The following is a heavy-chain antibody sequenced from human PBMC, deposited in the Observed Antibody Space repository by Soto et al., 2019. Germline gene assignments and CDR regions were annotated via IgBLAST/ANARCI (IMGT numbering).Heavy chain of an antibody. Sequence: ASVKVSCKASGGTFSSYTISWVRQAPGQGLEWMGRIIPILGIANYAQKFQGRVTITADKSTSTAYMELSSLRSEDTAVYYCARGQYCSSTSCYGAHYYYYYMDVWGKGTTVTVSS. D-gene: IGHD2-2*01. V-gene: IGHV1-69*02. CDR3: ARGQYCSSTSCYGAHYYYYYMDV. J-gene: IGHJ6*03. CDR1: GGTFSSYT. CDR2: IIPILGIA.